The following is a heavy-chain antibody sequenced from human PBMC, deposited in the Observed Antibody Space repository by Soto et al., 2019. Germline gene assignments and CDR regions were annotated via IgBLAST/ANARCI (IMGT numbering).Heavy chain of an antibody. CDR1: GFTCSDDW. Sequence: SGGSLRLSGAAPGFTCSDDWMSWVREGPGKGLDWGGRIKSKSDGGTTEYAAPVRGRFTISRDDSKNTLYLQMNSLKTEDTAVYYCTTDLWRIAVVVGSTGYFNPWGQGTPVTVSS. CDR2: IKSKSDGGTT. V-gene: IGHV3-15*01. J-gene: IGHJ5*02. CDR3: TTDLWRIAVVVGSTGYFNP. D-gene: IGHD2-15*01.